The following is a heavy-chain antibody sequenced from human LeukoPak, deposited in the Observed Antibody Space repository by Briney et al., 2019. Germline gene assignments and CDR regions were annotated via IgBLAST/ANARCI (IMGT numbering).Heavy chain of an antibody. D-gene: IGHD6-13*01. Sequence: SETLSLACTVSGGSLSSYYWSWIRQPAGKGLEWIGRIYTSGSTNYNPSLTSRVTMSVDTSKNQFSLKLSSVTAADTAVYYCARGYSSSLGYYYYGMDVWGQGTTVTVSS. J-gene: IGHJ6*02. V-gene: IGHV4-4*07. CDR3: ARGYSSSLGYYYYGMDV. CDR2: IYTSGST. CDR1: GGSLSSYY.